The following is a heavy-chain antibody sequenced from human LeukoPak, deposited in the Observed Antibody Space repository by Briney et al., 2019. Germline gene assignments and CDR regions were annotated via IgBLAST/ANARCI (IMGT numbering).Heavy chain of an antibody. CDR1: GYTFTSYG. CDR2: ISAYNGNT. CDR3: ARLGIGYYYYYMDV. D-gene: IGHD7-27*01. V-gene: IGHV1-18*01. J-gene: IGHJ6*03. Sequence: GASVKVSCKASGYTFTSYGISWVRQATGQGLEWMGWISAYNGNTNYAQKFQGRVTITRNTSISTAYMELSSLRSEDTAVYYCARLGIGYYYYYMDVWGKGTTVTVSS.